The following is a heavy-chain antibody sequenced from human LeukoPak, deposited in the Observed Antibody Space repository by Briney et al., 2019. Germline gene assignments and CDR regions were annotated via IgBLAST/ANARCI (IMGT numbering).Heavy chain of an antibody. J-gene: IGHJ5*02. Sequence: ASVKVSCKASGYTFTSYYMPWVRQAPGQGLEWMGIINPSGGSTSYAQKFQGRVTMTRDMSTSTVYMELSSLRSEDTAVYYCARDQRWLQLTFDPWGQGTLVTVSS. CDR1: GYTFTSYY. CDR2: INPSGGST. CDR3: ARDQRWLQLTFDP. D-gene: IGHD5-24*01. V-gene: IGHV1-46*01.